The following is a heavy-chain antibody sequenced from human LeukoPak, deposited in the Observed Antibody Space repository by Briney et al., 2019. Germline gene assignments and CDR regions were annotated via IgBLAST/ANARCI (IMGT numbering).Heavy chain of an antibody. CDR3: AKGGYCSGGSCYDDY. V-gene: IGHV3-23*01. Sequence: GGSLRLSCAASGFTFSSYAMSWVRQAPGKGLEWVSAISGSGGSTYYADSVKGRFTISRDNSKNTLYLQMNSLRAGDTTLYYCAKGGYCSGGSCYDDYWGQGTLVTVSS. CDR2: ISGSGGST. CDR1: GFTFSSYA. J-gene: IGHJ4*02. D-gene: IGHD2-15*01.